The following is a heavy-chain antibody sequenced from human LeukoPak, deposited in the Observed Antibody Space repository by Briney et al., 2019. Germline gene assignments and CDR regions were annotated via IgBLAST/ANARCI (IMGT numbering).Heavy chain of an antibody. J-gene: IGHJ4*02. V-gene: IGHV3-11*01. CDR2: ISSSGSTI. D-gene: IGHD2-2*01. CDR1: GFTFSDYY. Sequence: GGSLRLSCAASGFTFSDYYMSWIRQAPGKGLEWVSYISSSGSTIYYADSVKGRFTISRDNAKNSLYLQMNNLRSDDTAVYYCARTRTLNRLLFNYWGQGTLVTVSS. CDR3: ARTRTLNRLLFNY.